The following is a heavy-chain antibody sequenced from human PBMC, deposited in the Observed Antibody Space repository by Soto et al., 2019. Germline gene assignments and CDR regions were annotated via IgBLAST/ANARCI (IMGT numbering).Heavy chain of an antibody. D-gene: IGHD2-15*01. Sequence: KSSETLSLTCTVSGGSISSGGYYWSWIRQHPGKGLEWIGYIYYSGSTYYNPSLKSRVTISVDTSKNQFSLKLSSVTAADTAVYYCARVQFPGSGKGGDYWGQGTLVTVSS. CDR3: ARVQFPGSGKGGDY. J-gene: IGHJ4*02. CDR2: IYYSGST. V-gene: IGHV4-31*03. CDR1: GGSISSGGYY.